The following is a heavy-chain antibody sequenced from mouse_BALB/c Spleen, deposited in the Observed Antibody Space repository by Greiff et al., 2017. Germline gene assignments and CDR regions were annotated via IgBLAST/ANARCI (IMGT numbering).Heavy chain of an antibody. D-gene: IGHD1-1*01. CDR1: GYSITSGYS. V-gene: IGHV3-1*02. Sequence: VQLKESGPDLVKPSQSLSLTCTVTGYSITSGYSWHWIRQFPRNKLEWMGYIHYSGSTNYNPSLKSRIAITRDTSKNQFFLQLNSVTTEDTATYYCARDYYGSSPWFAYWGQGTLVTVSA. CDR2: IHYSGST. J-gene: IGHJ3*01. CDR3: ARDYYGSSPWFAY.